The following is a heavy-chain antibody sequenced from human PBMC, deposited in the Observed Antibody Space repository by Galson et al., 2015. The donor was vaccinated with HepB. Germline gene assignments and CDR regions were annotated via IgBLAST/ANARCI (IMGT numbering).Heavy chain of an antibody. D-gene: IGHD1-26*01. CDR2: ISYDGSNK. CDR3: ARGSWELRNTPDACDI. CDR1: GFTFGSYA. Sequence: SLRLSCAASGFTFGSYAMHWVRQAPGKGLEWVAVISYDGSNKYYADSVKGRFTISRDNSKNTLYLQMNSLRAEDTAVYYCARGSWELRNTPDACDIWGQGTMVTVSS. V-gene: IGHV3-30-3*01. J-gene: IGHJ3*02.